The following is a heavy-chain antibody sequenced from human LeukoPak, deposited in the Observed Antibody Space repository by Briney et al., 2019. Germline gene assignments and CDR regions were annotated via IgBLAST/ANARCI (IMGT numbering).Heavy chain of an antibody. CDR2: INTNTGNP. CDR1: GYTFTSYA. V-gene: IGHV7-4-1*02. Sequence: VASVTVSCKASGYTFTSYAMNWVRQAPGQGLEWMGWINTNTGNPTYAQGFTGRFVFSLDTSVSTAYLQISSLKAEDTAVYYCAREYCSSTSCYTDYYYGMDVWGQGTTVTVSS. CDR3: AREYCSSTSCYTDYYYGMDV. D-gene: IGHD2-2*02. J-gene: IGHJ6*02.